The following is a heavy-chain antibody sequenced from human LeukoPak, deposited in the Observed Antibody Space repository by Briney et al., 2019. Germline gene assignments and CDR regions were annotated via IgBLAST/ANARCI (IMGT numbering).Heavy chain of an antibody. CDR1: GYIFTDYY. Sequence: ASLKVSCKTSGYIFTDYYVHWVRQAPGRGLEWMGWFNPDNGGTNSVQKFQGRVTMTGDTSMRTAYTELSRLRSDDTAVYYCVRNHLTLQWFGEGGFDPWGQGTLVTVSS. J-gene: IGHJ5*02. CDR3: VRNHLTLQWFGEGGFDP. D-gene: IGHD3-10*01. CDR2: FNPDNGGT. V-gene: IGHV1-2*02.